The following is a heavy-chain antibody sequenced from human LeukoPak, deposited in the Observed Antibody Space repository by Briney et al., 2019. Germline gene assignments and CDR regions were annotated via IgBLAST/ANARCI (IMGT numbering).Heavy chain of an antibody. CDR1: GGSISSGSYY. Sequence: PSQTLSLTCTVSGGSISSGSYYWSWIRQPAGKGLEWIGRIYTSGSTNYNPSLKSRVTISVDTSKNQFSLKLSSVAAADTAVYYCARPYCGGDCYSNYWGQGTLVTVSS. D-gene: IGHD2-21*01. CDR2: IYTSGST. CDR3: ARPYCGGDCYSNY. J-gene: IGHJ4*02. V-gene: IGHV4-61*02.